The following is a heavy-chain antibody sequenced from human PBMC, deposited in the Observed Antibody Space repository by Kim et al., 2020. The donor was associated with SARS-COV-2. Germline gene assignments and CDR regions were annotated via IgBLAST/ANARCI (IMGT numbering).Heavy chain of an antibody. CDR3: ARARGLVRGAISGFDI. J-gene: IGHJ3*02. CDR2: IKEDGRTK. CDR1: GFTFSSSW. Sequence: GSLRLSCAASGFTFSSSWMTWVRQAPGKGLEWVANIKEDGRTKYYVDSVKGRFTISRDNAQNSLYLQMNSLRTEDTAIYFCARARGLVRGAISGFDIWG. V-gene: IGHV3-7*03. D-gene: IGHD3-10*01.